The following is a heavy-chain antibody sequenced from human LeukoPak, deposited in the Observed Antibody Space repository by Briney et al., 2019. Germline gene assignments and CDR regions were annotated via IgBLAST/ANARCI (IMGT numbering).Heavy chain of an antibody. J-gene: IGHJ4*02. Sequence: SVKVSCKASGGTFSSYAISWVRQAPGQGLEWMGRIIPILGIANYAQKFQGRVTITADKSTSTAYMELSSLRSEDTAVYYCARDRHPRDAGASVNDYWGQGTLVTVSS. D-gene: IGHD1-26*01. CDR2: IIPILGIA. CDR3: ARDRHPRDAGASVNDY. V-gene: IGHV1-69*04. CDR1: GGTFSSYA.